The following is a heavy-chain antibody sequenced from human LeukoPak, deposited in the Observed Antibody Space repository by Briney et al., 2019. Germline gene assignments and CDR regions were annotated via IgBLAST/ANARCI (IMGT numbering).Heavy chain of an antibody. CDR2: IKQDGSEQ. V-gene: IGHV3-7*01. Sequence: GGSVRLSCAAWGFTFRSYLMRGLRQAPGKGGEGVANIKQDGSEQNYVDSVKGRFTISRDNAKNSRWLQMNSLKAEDTAMYYCARDPVASPLVAFDSWGQGTRVTVSS. CDR3: ARDPVASPLVAFDS. J-gene: IGHJ3*02. CDR1: GFTFRSYL. D-gene: IGHD2-21*01.